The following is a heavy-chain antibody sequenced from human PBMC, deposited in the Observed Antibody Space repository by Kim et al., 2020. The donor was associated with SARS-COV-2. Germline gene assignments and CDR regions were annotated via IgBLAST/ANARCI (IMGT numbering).Heavy chain of an antibody. Sequence: ASVKVSCKASGYTFTGYYMHWVRQAPGQGLEWMGWINPNSGGTNYAQKFQGRVTMTRDTSISTAYMELSRLRSDDTAVYYCARWSSSIPAYYFDYWGQGTLVTVSS. CDR3: ARWSSSIPAYYFDY. V-gene: IGHV1-2*02. CDR2: INPNSGGT. D-gene: IGHD6-6*01. CDR1: GYTFTGYY. J-gene: IGHJ4*02.